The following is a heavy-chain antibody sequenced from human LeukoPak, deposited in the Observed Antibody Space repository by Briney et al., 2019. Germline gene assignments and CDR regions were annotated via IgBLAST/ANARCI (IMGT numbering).Heavy chain of an antibody. Sequence: SETLSLTCTVSGGSISSSYWNWIRQPPGKGLEWIGYMYYTGNTNYNPSLKSRVTISIDTSRNQFSLKLTSVTAADTAVYYCARGALGYSSGNWLDPWGQGTLVTVSS. CDR3: ARGALGYSSGNWLDP. V-gene: IGHV4-59*01. D-gene: IGHD5-18*01. CDR1: GGSISSSY. CDR2: MYYTGNT. J-gene: IGHJ5*02.